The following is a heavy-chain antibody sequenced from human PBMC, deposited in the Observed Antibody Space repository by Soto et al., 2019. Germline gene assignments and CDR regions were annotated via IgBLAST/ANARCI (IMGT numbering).Heavy chain of an antibody. D-gene: IGHD2-15*01. Sequence: PSETLSLTCTVSGGSISTFYWSWIRQSPGKGLEWIGYIYYSGTTNYNPSLKSRVTISVDTSKNQFSLKLSSVTAADTAVYYCAREVVVVAATRYYYYYNGMDVWSQGTTVTISS. CDR3: AREVVVVAATRYYYYYNGMDV. V-gene: IGHV4-59*01. CDR1: GGSISTFY. CDR2: IYYSGTT. J-gene: IGHJ6*02.